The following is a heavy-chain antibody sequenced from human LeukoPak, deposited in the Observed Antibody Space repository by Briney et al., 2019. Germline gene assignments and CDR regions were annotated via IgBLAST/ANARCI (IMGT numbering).Heavy chain of an antibody. CDR2: ISYDGSNK. CDR1: GFTFSSYS. V-gene: IGHV3-30*03. J-gene: IGHJ4*02. CDR3: ARENIVVVVAAGPFDY. Sequence: GGSLRLSCAASGFTFSSYSMNWVRQAPGKGLEWVAVISYDGSNKYYADSVKGRFTISRDNSKNTLYLQMNSLRAEDTAVYYCARENIVVVVAAGPFDYWGQGTPVTVSS. D-gene: IGHD2-15*01.